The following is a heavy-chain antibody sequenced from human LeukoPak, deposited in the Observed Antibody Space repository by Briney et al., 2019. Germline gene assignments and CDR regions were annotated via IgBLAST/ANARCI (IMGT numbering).Heavy chain of an antibody. CDR3: ARDWVARFGELLEPSHWYFDL. Sequence: PSETLSLTCTVSGGSISSYYWSWIRQPPGKGLEWIGYIYYSGSTNYNPSLKSRVTISVDTSKNQFSLKLSSVTAADTAVYYCARDWVARFGELLEPSHWYFDLWGRGTLVTVSS. J-gene: IGHJ2*01. CDR1: GGSISSYY. CDR2: IYYSGST. V-gene: IGHV4-59*01. D-gene: IGHD3-10*01.